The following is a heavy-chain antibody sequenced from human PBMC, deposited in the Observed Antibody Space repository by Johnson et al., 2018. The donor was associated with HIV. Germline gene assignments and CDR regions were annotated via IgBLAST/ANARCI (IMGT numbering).Heavy chain of an antibody. Sequence: EVQLVESGGGLVQPGGSLRLSCAASGFTFSSYWMSCVRQAPGKGLEWVANIKQDGREKYYLDSVKGRFTISRDNSKNMLDLQMNSLRAGDAAVYFCARGFCSNGVCSSLLGFDAFDIWGQGTMVTVSS. J-gene: IGHJ3*02. CDR2: IKQDGREK. V-gene: IGHV3-7*02. CDR1: GFTFSSYW. D-gene: IGHD2-8*01. CDR3: ARGFCSNGVCSSLLGFDAFDI.